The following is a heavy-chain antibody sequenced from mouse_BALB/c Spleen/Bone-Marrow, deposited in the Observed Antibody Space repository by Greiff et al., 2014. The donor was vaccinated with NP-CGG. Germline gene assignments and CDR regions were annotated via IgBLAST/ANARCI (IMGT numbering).Heavy chain of an antibody. J-gene: IGHJ2*01. Sequence: QVQLQQSGAELVKPGTSVKLSCKASGYTFTTYYMYWVKQRPGQGLEWIGEINPNNGGTNFKEKFKSKATLTVDKSSNTAYMQLSSLTSEDSAVYYCTRGRTWDFDYWGQGTTLTVSS. D-gene: IGHD4-1*01. CDR2: INPNNGGT. CDR3: TRGRTWDFDY. V-gene: IGHV1S81*02. CDR1: GYTFTTYY.